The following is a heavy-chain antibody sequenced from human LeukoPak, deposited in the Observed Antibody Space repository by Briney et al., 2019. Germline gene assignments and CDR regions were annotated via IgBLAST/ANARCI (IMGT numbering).Heavy chain of an antibody. CDR3: ARDLYIAARPDI. D-gene: IGHD6-6*01. J-gene: IGHJ3*02. Sequence: PGGSLRLSCAASGFTFSSYSMNWVRQARGKGLEWVSSISSSSSYIYYADSVKGRFTISRDNAKNSLYLQMNSLRAEDTAVYYCARDLYIAARPDIWGQGTMVTVSS. CDR1: GFTFSSYS. V-gene: IGHV3-21*01. CDR2: ISSSSSYI.